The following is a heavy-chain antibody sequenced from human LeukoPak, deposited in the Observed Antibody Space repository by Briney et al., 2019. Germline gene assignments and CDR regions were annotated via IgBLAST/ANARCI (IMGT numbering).Heavy chain of an antibody. CDR1: GFTFSSYA. CDR3: AKEFKEITIFGVVHKYCYGMDV. Sequence: GGSLRLSCAASGFTFSSYAMSWVRQAPGKGLEWVSAISGSGGSTYYADSVKGRFTISRDNSKNTLYLQMNSLRAEDTAVYYCAKEFKEITIFGVVHKYCYGMDVWGQGTTVTVSS. V-gene: IGHV3-23*01. CDR2: ISGSGGST. D-gene: IGHD3-3*01. J-gene: IGHJ6*02.